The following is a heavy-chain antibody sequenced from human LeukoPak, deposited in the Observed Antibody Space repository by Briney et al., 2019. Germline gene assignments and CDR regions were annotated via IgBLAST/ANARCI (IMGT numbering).Heavy chain of an antibody. CDR3: GGGPPFLKYFEY. CDR2: ISGGAGYT. CDR1: GFTFSSYV. D-gene: IGHD2-15*01. Sequence: GGSLRLSCSASGFTFSSYVMNWFRQAPGKGLEWVSPISGGAGYTFYADSVKGRFTISRDDSNNALYLQMHSLRAEDTALYYCGGGPPFLKYFEYWGQGTLVTVSS. J-gene: IGHJ4*02. V-gene: IGHV3-23*01.